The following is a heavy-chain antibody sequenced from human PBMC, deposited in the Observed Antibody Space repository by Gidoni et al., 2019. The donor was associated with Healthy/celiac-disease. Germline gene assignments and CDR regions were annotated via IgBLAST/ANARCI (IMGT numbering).Heavy chain of an antibody. V-gene: IGHV3-21*01. CDR3: ARDILEGIVVFDY. CDR1: GFTFSSYS. CDR2: ISSSSSYI. Sequence: EVQLVESGGGLVKPGGSLRLSCAASGFTFSSYSMNWVRQAPGNGLEWVSSISSSSSYIYYADSVKGRFTISRDNAKNSLYLQMNSLRAEDTAVYYCARDILEGIVVFDYWGQGTLVTVSS. D-gene: IGHD3-22*01. J-gene: IGHJ4*02.